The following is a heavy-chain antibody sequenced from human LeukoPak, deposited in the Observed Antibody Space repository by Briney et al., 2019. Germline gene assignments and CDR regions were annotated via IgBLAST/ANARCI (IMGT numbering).Heavy chain of an antibody. CDR1: GYTFTSYG. J-gene: IGHJ4*02. Sequence: GASVKVSCKASGYTFTSYGISWVRQAPGQGLEWMGWISAYNGNTNYAQKLQGRVTMTTDTSTSTAYMELSSLRSEDTAVYYCARGTRHSSGWYYYFDYWGQGTLVTVSS. V-gene: IGHV1-18*04. D-gene: IGHD6-19*01. CDR3: ARGTRHSSGWYYYFDY. CDR2: ISAYNGNT.